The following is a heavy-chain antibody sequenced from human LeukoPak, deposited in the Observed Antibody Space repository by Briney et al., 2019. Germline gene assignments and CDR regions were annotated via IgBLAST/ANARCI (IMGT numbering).Heavy chain of an antibody. J-gene: IGHJ3*02. V-gene: IGHV4-59*08. CDR1: GGSISSYY. CDR3: ARHRDYGDYSLVPNAFDI. CDR2: IYYSGST. D-gene: IGHD4-17*01. Sequence: PSETLSLTCTVSGGSISSYYWSWIRQPPGKGLEWIGYIYYSGSTNYNPSLKSRVTISVDTSKNQFSLKLSSVTAADTAVYYCARHRDYGDYSLVPNAFDIWGQGTMVTVSS.